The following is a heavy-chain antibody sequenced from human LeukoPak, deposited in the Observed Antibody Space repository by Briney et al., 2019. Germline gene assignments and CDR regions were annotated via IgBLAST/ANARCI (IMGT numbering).Heavy chain of an antibody. CDR1: GFTFSSYW. CDR3: AVYIVAHYGMDV. V-gene: IGHV3-74*01. J-gene: IGHJ6*02. D-gene: IGHD5-12*01. CDR2: ISADGSSA. Sequence: GGSLRLSCAASGFTFSSYWMHWGRQPPGEGLVWVSRISADGSSATYADSVKGRFTISRDNAKNTLYLQMNSLRVEDTAVYYCAVYIVAHYGMDVWGQGTTVTVSS.